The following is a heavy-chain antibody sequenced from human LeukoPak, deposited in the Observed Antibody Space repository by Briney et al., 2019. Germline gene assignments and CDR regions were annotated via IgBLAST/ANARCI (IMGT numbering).Heavy chain of an antibody. V-gene: IGHV3-33*01. Sequence: GGSLRLSCAASGFTFSSYGMHWVRQAPGKGVEWVAVIWYDGSNKYYADSVKGRFTISRDNSKNTLYLQMNSLRAEDTAVYYCARGPPSGWYYFDYWGQGTLVTVSS. D-gene: IGHD6-19*01. J-gene: IGHJ4*02. CDR3: ARGPPSGWYYFDY. CDR2: IWYDGSNK. CDR1: GFTFSSYG.